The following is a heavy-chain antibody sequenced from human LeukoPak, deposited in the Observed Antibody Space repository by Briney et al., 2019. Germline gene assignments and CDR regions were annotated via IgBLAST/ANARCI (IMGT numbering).Heavy chain of an antibody. D-gene: IGHD2-21*02. J-gene: IGHJ6*02. CDR2: INPIGTT. CDR3: ARLVVTAPQYHYYMDG. V-gene: IGHV4-34*01. Sequence: SETLSLTCNVSGGSFNGYYWTWIRQPPGKGLEWIAEINPIGTTNHNPSLKSRVTVSTDTSKQQFFLKLTSVTAADTALYYCARLVVTAPQYHYYMDGWGQGTTVTVSS. CDR1: GGSFNGYY.